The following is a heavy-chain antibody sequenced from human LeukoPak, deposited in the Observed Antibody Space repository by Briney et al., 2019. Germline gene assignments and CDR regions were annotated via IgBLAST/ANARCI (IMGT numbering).Heavy chain of an antibody. D-gene: IGHD3-22*01. Sequence: GGSLRLSCAACGFTFSSYDMHWVRQATGKGLEWVSAIGTAGDTYYPGSVKGRFTISRENAKNSLYLQMNSLRAGDTAVYYCARGRGGSSGYIFDYWGQGTLVTVSS. CDR1: GFTFSSYD. V-gene: IGHV3-13*01. CDR3: ARGRGGSSGYIFDY. CDR2: IGTAGDT. J-gene: IGHJ4*02.